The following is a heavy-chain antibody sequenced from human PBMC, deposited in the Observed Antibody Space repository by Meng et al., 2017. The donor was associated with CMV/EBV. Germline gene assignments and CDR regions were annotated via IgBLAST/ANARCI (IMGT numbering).Heavy chain of an antibody. V-gene: IGHV4-4*07. CDR3: ARGGLYYYDSSGHFDY. CDR1: GDSISSYY. J-gene: IGHJ4*02. D-gene: IGHD3-22*01. CDR2: IYTSGST. Sequence: QVQLKESGPGLVKPSEPLSLTCTVSGDSISSYYWSWIRQPAGKGLEWIGRIYTSGSTNYNPSLKSRVTMSVDTSKNQFSLKLSSVTAADTAVYYCARGGLYYYDSSGHFDYWGQGTLVTVFS.